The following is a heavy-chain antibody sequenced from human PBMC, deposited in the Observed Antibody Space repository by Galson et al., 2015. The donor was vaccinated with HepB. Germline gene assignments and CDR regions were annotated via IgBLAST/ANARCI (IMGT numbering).Heavy chain of an antibody. CDR3: TSSSWYDWWFDP. CDR2: IKSKTDGGTT. CDR1: GFTFSNAW. V-gene: IGHV3-15*07. D-gene: IGHD6-13*01. Sequence: SLRLSCAASGFTFSNAWMNWVRQAPGKGLEWVGRIKSKTDGGTTDYAAPVKGRFTISRDDSKNTLYLQMNSLKTEDTAVYYCTSSSWYDWWFDPWGQGTLVTVSS. J-gene: IGHJ5*02.